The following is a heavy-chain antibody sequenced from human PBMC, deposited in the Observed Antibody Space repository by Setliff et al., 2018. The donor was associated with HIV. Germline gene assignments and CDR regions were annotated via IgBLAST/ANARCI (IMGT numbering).Heavy chain of an antibody. J-gene: IGHJ4*02. CDR1: GGSFSMFA. CDR3: GSGYGSWSYIHY. CDR2: TRPMFGTT. D-gene: IGHD3-10*01. Sequence: SVTVSCKASGGSFSMFAISWVRQAPGQGLEWMGGTRPMFGTTDDAQKLQGRVTITADESTSTTYKELSSLRYEDTAIYYCGSGYGSWSYIHYWGQGTLVTVSS. V-gene: IGHV1-69*13.